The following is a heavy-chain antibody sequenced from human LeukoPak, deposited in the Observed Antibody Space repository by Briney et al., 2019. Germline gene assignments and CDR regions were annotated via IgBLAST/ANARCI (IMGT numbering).Heavy chain of an antibody. CDR1: GFSFSSNT. D-gene: IGHD2/OR15-2a*01. V-gene: IGHV3-23*01. CDR3: ARDEDTSALSEY. J-gene: IGHJ4*02. Sequence: GGSLRLSCAGSGFSFSSNTMSWVRQAPGRGLEWVSAISSNGGRTDYADSVKGRFTISRDNSKSTLYLHMDSLRAEDTAVYYCARDEDTSALSEYWGQGTLVNVSS. CDR2: ISSNGGRT.